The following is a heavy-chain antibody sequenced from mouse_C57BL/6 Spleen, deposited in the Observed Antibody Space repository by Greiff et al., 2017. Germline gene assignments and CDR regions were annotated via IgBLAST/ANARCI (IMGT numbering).Heavy chain of an antibody. Sequence: VQLQQPGAELVMPGASVKLSCKASGYTFTSYWMHWVKQRPGQGLEWIGEIDPSDSYTNYNQKFKGKSTLTVDKSSSTAYMQLSSLTSADSAVYYCARANWADYWGQGTTLTVSS. CDR3: ARANWADY. D-gene: IGHD4-1*01. V-gene: IGHV1-69*01. CDR1: GYTFTSYW. CDR2: IDPSDSYT. J-gene: IGHJ2*01.